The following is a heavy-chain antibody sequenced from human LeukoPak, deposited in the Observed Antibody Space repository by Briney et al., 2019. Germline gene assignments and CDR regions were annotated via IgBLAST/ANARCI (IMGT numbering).Heavy chain of an antibody. CDR1: GYTFTSYD. J-gene: IGHJ6*02. D-gene: IGHD2-15*01. CDR2: MNPNSGNT. V-gene: IGHV1-8*01. Sequence: ASVKVSCKASGYTFTSYDINWVRQATGQGLEWMGWMNPNSGNTGYAQKFQGRVTMTRNTSISTAYMELSSLRSEDTAVYYCAWVGVVAANYTYYYGMDVWGQGTTVTVSS. CDR3: AWVGVVAANYTYYYGMDV.